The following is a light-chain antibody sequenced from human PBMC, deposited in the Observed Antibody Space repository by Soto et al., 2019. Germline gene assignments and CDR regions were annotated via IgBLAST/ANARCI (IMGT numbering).Light chain of an antibody. V-gene: IGLV2-8*01. CDR1: SSDVGGYNY. Sequence: QSALTQPPSASGSPGQSVTISCTGTSSDVGGYNYVSWYQQHPGKAPKLMIYEVTKRPSGVPDRFSGSKSGNTASLTVSGLQAGDEGDYFCKSYAGSNTYVFGSGTKVTVL. J-gene: IGLJ1*01. CDR2: EVT. CDR3: KSYAGSNTYV.